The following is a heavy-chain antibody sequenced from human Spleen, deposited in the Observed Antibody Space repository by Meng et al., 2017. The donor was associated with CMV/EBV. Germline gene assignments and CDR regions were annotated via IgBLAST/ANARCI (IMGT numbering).Heavy chain of an antibody. CDR3: AAQYCTNGVCYPFGY. J-gene: IGHJ4*02. V-gene: IGHV3-30*02. Sequence: GGSLRLSCAASGFTFSSCTMHWVRQAPGKGLEWVAFIRYDGSNKYYSDSVKGRFTISRDNSKNTLYLQMNSLRAEDTAVYYCAAQYCTNGVCYPFGYWGQGTLVTVS. CDR2: IRYDGSNK. CDR1: GFTFSSCT. D-gene: IGHD2-8*01.